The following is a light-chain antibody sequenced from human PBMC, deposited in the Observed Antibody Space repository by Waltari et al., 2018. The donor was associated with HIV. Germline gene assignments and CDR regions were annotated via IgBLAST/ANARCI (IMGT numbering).Light chain of an antibody. V-gene: IGLV3-21*02. J-gene: IGLJ2*01. Sequence: SYVLTQPPSVSVSPGQTAPITCGGNNISAKNVHWYQQTPGQAPVLVGYDDTYRPSGIPERFSGSNSGNTATLTISRVEDGDEADYYCQVWDGGSVHVIFGGGTKLTVL. CDR2: DDT. CDR1: NISAKN. CDR3: QVWDGGSVHVI.